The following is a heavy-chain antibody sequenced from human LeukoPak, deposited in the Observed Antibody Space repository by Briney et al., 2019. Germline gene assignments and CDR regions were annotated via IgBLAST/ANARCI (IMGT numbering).Heavy chain of an antibody. D-gene: IGHD1-26*01. Sequence: PLETLSLTCTVSGVSMSSSPYYWGWIRQPPGKGLEWIGSIYYSGSTYYNPSLKSRVTISVDTSNNQFSLKLTSVTAADTAVYYCAKSGGYGLIDYWGQGTLVTVSS. CDR3: AKSGGYGLIDY. CDR2: IYYSGST. J-gene: IGHJ4*02. V-gene: IGHV4-39*01. CDR1: GVSMSSSPYY.